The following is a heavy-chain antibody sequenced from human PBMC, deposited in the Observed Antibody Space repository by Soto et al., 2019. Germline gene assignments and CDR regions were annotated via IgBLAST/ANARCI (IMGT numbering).Heavy chain of an antibody. D-gene: IGHD3-22*01. V-gene: IGHV4-31*03. Sequence: PSETLSLTCTVSGGSISSGGYYWSWIRQHPGKGLEWIGYIYYSGSTYYNPSLKSRVTISVDTSKNQFSLKLSSVTAADTAVYYCARAYYYDSSGYYYSGYFDYWGQGTLVTVSS. CDR2: IYYSGST. J-gene: IGHJ4*02. CDR3: ARAYYYDSSGYYYSGYFDY. CDR1: GGSISSGGYY.